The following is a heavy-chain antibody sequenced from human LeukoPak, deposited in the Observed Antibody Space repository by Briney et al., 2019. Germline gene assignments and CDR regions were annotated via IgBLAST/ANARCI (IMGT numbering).Heavy chain of an antibody. D-gene: IGHD6-25*01. CDR2: INSDGSST. V-gene: IGHV3-74*01. CDR1: GFTFSSYW. CDR3: ARPILRGSNYYYGMDV. Sequence: GGSPRLSCAASGFTFSSYWMHWVRQAPGKGLVWVSRINSDGSSTSYADSVKGRFTISRDNAKNTLYLQMNSLRAEDTAVYYCARPILRGSNYYYGMDVWGQGTTVTVSS. J-gene: IGHJ6*02.